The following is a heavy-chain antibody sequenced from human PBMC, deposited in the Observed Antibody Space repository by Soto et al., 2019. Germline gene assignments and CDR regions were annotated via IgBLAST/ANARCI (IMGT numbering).Heavy chain of an antibody. V-gene: IGHV6-1*01. Sequence: PSQTLSLTCGISGDRVSSTSAASNWIRQPPSRGLEWLGRTYYRSKWYNDCALSMKSRITINPDTSKNQFSLQLNSVTPEDTAVYYCARGDTVYDVWGPGTTVTVSS. D-gene: IGHD2-15*01. J-gene: IGHJ6*02. CDR3: ARGDTVYDV. CDR1: GDRVSSTSAA. CDR2: TYYRSKWYN.